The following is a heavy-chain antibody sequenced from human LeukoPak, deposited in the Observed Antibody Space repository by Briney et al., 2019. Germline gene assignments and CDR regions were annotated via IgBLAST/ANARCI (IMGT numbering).Heavy chain of an antibody. CDR2: FYDSASI. CDR1: GGSISSATYY. D-gene: IGHD2-2*01. V-gene: IGHV4-39*01. J-gene: IGHJ4*02. Sequence: PSETLSLTCSVSGGSISSATYYWGRIPQPPGKGLEWIGNFYDSASIYYNPALKSRVTISVDTSKNQFSLRLSSVTAADTAVYYWATTFVTAAHFPSGFDYWGQGSLVTVSS. CDR3: ATTFVTAAHFPSGFDY.